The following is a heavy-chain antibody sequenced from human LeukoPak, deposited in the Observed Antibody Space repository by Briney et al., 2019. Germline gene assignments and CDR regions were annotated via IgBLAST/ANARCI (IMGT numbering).Heavy chain of an antibody. V-gene: IGHV1-2*02. CDR1: GYTFTGHY. Sequence: GASVKVSCKASGYTFTGHYMHWVRQAPGQGLEWMGWINPNSGGTNYAQKFQGRVSMTGDTSISTSYMELSRLSSDDTAVYYCARVGSSGWDTFERSPTWGQGTLVTVSS. J-gene: IGHJ5*02. CDR3: ARVGSSGWDTFERSPT. D-gene: IGHD6-19*01. CDR2: INPNSGGT.